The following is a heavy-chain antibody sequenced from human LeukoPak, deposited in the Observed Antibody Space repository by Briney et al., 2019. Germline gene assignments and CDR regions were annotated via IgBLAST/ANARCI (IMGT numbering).Heavy chain of an antibody. Sequence: PGGSLRLSCAASGFTFSSYAMHWVRQAPGKGLEWVAVISYDGSNKYYADSVKGRFTISRDNSKNTLYLQMNSLRAEDTAVYYCARAPSSYYDSSGYYGQGAYWGQGTLVTVSS. CDR1: GFTFSSYA. D-gene: IGHD3-22*01. CDR2: ISYDGSNK. J-gene: IGHJ4*02. CDR3: ARAPSSYYDSSGYYGQGAY. V-gene: IGHV3-30-3*01.